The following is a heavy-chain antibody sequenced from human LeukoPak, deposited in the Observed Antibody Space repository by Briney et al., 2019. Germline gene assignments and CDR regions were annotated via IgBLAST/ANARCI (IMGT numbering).Heavy chain of an antibody. J-gene: IGHJ6*03. CDR1: GFTFSNHA. CDR3: AKPPRIAKSYMDV. CDR2: IGGSGDET. D-gene: IGHD6-13*01. Sequence: PGGSLRLSCAASGFTFSNHAMNWVRQAPGKGLQWVSSIGGSGDETYYADSVKGRFTISRDNSKNTLYLQMNSLRAEDTALYYCAKPPRIAKSYMDVWGKGTTVTVSS. V-gene: IGHV3-23*01.